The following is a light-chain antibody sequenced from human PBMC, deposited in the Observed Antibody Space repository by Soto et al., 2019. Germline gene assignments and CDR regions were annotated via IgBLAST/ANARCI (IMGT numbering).Light chain of an antibody. CDR3: TSYAGSSIPVV. CDR2: DVT. J-gene: IGLJ2*01. V-gene: IGLV2-8*01. CDR1: SSDVGNYNF. Sequence: QSALTQPTSASGSPGQSVTISCTGASSDVGNYNFVSWYQQHPGKAPKLMIYDVTERPSGVPDRFSGSKSGNTASLTVSGLQAEDEADYYCTSYAGSSIPVVFGGGTQLTVL.